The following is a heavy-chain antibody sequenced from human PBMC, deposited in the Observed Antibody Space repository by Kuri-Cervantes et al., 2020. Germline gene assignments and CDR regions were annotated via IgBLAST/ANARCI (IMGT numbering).Heavy chain of an antibody. CDR2: IRYDGSNK. CDR1: GFTFSNSG. Sequence: GGSLRLSCVVSGFTFSNSGMHWVRQAPGKGLEWVAFIRYDGSNKYYADSVKGRGTISRDNSKNTLYLQMNSLRAEDTAVYYCAKDQGTGDVLPSDWGQGTLVTVSS. CDR3: AKDQGTGDVLPSD. D-gene: IGHD3-10*01. J-gene: IGHJ4*02. V-gene: IGHV3-30*02.